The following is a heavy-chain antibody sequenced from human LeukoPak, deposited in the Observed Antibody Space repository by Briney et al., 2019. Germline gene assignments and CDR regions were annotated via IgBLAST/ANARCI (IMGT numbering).Heavy chain of an antibody. CDR2: IYYSGNT. V-gene: IGHV4-39*07. Sequence: SETLSLTCTVSGGSISSSSYYWGWIRQPPGKGLEWIGSIYYSGNTYYNPSLKSRVTISLDTSENQFSLNLNSVTAADTALYFCARAAGSGLIDYWGQGILVIVSS. J-gene: IGHJ4*02. CDR3: ARAAGSGLIDY. CDR1: GGSISSSSYY. D-gene: IGHD6-19*01.